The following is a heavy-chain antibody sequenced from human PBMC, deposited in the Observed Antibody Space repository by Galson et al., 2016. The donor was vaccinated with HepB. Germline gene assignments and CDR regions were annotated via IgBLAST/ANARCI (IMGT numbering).Heavy chain of an antibody. J-gene: IGHJ3*02. Sequence: SETLSLTCTVSGGSVTASPYYHAWIRQPPGKGLEWIGTLSYSGSAYYNPSLKSHSTISMGASRNQFSLQLTSVTAADTAVYYCARLFASGRKYDAFDIWGQGTVVTVSS. V-gene: IGHV4-39*01. CDR2: LSYSGSA. D-gene: IGHD3-10*01. CDR3: ARLFASGRKYDAFDI. CDR1: GGSVTASPYY.